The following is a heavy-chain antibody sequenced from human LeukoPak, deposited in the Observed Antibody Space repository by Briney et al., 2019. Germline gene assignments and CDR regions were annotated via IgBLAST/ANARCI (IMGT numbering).Heavy chain of an antibody. J-gene: IGHJ4*02. Sequence: GGSLRLSCVASGITVSRSYMSWVRQAPGKGLEWVSVIYSGGNTYYADSVKGRFTISRHNSKNTLYLQMNSLRAEDTAVYYCARDSSGWYTFDYWGQGTLVTVSS. V-gene: IGHV3-53*04. CDR2: IYSGGNT. D-gene: IGHD6-19*01. CDR3: ARDSSGWYTFDY. CDR1: GITVSRSY.